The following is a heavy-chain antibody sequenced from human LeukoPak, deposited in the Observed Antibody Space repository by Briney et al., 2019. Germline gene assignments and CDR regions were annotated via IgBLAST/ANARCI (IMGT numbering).Heavy chain of an antibody. J-gene: IGHJ4*02. V-gene: IGHV1-2*02. CDR2: INPNSGGT. CDR3: ARDLGSSGFGSLDY. Sequence: GASVKVSCKASGYTFTRYYMHWVRQAPGQGLEWMGWINPNSGGTNYAQKFQGRVTMTRDTSISTAYMELSRLRSDDTAVYYCARDLGSSGFGSLDYWGQGTLVTVSS. CDR1: GYTFTRYY. D-gene: IGHD5-18*01.